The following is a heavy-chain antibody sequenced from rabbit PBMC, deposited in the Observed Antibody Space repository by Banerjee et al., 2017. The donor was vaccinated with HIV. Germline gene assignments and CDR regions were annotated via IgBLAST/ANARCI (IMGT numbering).Heavy chain of an antibody. D-gene: IGHD6-1*01. CDR2: IYAGSSGGT. CDR1: GFDLSTYYY. J-gene: IGHJ4*01. Sequence: QEQLEESGGGLATPEGSLTLTCKASGFDLSTYYYMCWVRQAPGKGLEWIACIYAGSSGGTYYASWAKGRFTISKTSSTTVTLQMTSLTAADTATYFCARGGTYGDAGYAYPNLWGPGTLVTVS. CDR3: ARGGTYGDAGYAYPNL. V-gene: IGHV1S45*01.